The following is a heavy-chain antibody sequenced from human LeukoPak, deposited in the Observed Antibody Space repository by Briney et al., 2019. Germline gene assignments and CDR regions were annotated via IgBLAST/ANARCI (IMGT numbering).Heavy chain of an antibody. J-gene: IGHJ6*04. V-gene: IGHV4-34*01. CDR1: GGSFSGNY. Sequence: PSETLSLTCAVYGGSFSGNYWSWIRQPPGKGLEWIGEINQSVGTNYSPSLKSRVTISVDRSKNQFSLKLSSVTAADTAVYYCARGGNTVVRGVIGKGQRSYYYYAMDVWGEGTTVTVSP. CDR2: INQSVGT. D-gene: IGHD3-10*01. CDR3: ARGGNTVVRGVIGKGQRSYYYYAMDV.